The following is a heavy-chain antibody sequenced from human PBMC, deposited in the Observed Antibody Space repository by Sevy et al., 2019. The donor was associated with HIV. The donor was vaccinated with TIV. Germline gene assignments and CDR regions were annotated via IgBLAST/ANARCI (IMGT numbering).Heavy chain of an antibody. CDR2: IIPIFGTA. V-gene: IGHV1-69*13. J-gene: IGHJ5*02. CDR3: ARDRPGEYSSGWYKGAWFDP. D-gene: IGHD6-19*01. CDR1: GGTFSSYA. Sequence: ASVKVSCKASGGTFSSYAISWVRQAPGQGLEWMRGIIPIFGTANYAQKFQGRVTITADESTSTAYMELSSLRSEDTAVYYCARDRPGEYSSGWYKGAWFDPWGQGTLVTVSS.